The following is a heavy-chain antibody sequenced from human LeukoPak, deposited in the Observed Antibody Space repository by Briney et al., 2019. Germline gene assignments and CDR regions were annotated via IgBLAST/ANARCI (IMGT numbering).Heavy chain of an antibody. V-gene: IGHV4-59*01. CDR3: AREGRVLPDI. D-gene: IGHD3-10*01. J-gene: IGHJ3*02. CDR1: GGSFSGYY. CDR2: IYYSGST. Sequence: SETLSLTCAVYGGSFSGYYWSWIRQPPGKGLEWIGYIYYSGSTNYNPSLKSRVTISVDTSKNQFSLKLSSVTAADTAVYYCAREGRVLPDIWGQGTMVTVSS.